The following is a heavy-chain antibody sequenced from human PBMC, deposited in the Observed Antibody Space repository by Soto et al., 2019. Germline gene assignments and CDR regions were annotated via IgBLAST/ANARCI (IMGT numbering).Heavy chain of an antibody. CDR1: GFSLSTSGMC. CDR2: IDWDDDK. D-gene: IGHD3-3*01. CDR3: ARSSMGDFWSGYYSNWFDP. J-gene: IGHJ5*02. V-gene: IGHV2-70*01. Sequence: SGPTLVNPTQTLTLTCTFSGFSLSTSGMCVSWIRQPPGKALEWLALIDWDDDKYYSTSLKTRLTISKDTSKNQVVLTMTNMDPVDTPPYYCARSSMGDFWSGYYSNWFDPGGQGTLVTVSS.